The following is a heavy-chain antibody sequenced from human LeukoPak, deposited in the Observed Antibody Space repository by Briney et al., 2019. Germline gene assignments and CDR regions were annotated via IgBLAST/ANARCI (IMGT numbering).Heavy chain of an antibody. CDR2: ISSDGSKI. Sequence: GGSLRLSCAASGFTFSSYGMSWVRQAPGKGLEWVALISSDGSKIYYADSVKGRFTISRDNSRNTLYLQMNSLRAEDSAVYYCARDKGVTMVRGVPEYYYYMDVWGKGTTVTVSS. J-gene: IGHJ6*03. CDR1: GFTFSSYG. V-gene: IGHV3-30*03. D-gene: IGHD3-10*01. CDR3: ARDKGVTMVRGVPEYYYYMDV.